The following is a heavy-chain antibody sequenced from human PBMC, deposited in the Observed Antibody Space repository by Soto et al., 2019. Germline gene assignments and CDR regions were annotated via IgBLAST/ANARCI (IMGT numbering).Heavy chain of an antibody. D-gene: IGHD6-13*01. CDR2: ISYDGSNK. Sequence: GGSLRLSCAASGFTFSSYAMHWVRQAPGKGLEWVAVISYDGSNKYYADSVKGRFTISRDNSKNTLYLQMNSLRAKDTAVYYCASSSWYYYGIDVWGQGTTVTVSS. V-gene: IGHV3-30-3*01. CDR3: ASSSWYYYGIDV. J-gene: IGHJ6*02. CDR1: GFTFSSYA.